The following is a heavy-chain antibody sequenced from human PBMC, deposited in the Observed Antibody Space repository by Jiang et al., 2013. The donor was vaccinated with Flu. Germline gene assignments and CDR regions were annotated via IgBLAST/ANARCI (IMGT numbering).Heavy chain of an antibody. J-gene: IGHJ6*02. Sequence: PGLVKPSQTLSLTCTVSGGSISSGKYYWSWIRQPAGKGLEWIGRISTSGSTNYNPSLKSRVTISVDTSKNQFSLRLTSVTAADTAVYYCARDHPALDVWGHGTTVTVSS. CDR3: ARDHPALDV. CDR2: ISTSGST. V-gene: IGHV4-61*02. CDR1: GGSISSGKYY.